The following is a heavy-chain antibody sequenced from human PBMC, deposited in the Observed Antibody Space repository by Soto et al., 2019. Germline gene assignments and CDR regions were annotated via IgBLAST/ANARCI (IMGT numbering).Heavy chain of an antibody. D-gene: IGHD3-3*01. CDR1: GYPVTAYY. Sequence: QLHLVQSGAVVKKPGASVTVSCSASGYPVTAYYMHWVRQAPGRGLEWMGGINPATGAAKYTQTFPGRVTKTRDPAPGTVFLELGGLKSEDPAVFYCARGGGVGVAGSAAFDMWGQGTLVTVSS. CDR3: ARGGGVGVAGSAAFDM. V-gene: IGHV1-2*02. CDR2: INPATGAA. J-gene: IGHJ3*02.